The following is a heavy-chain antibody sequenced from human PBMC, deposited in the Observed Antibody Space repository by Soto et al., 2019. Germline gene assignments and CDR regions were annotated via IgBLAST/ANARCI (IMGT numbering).Heavy chain of an antibody. CDR2: INHSGST. J-gene: IGHJ2*01. CDR3: ARVGPGSYYHWYFDL. V-gene: IGHV4-34*01. Sequence: PSETLSLTCAVYGGSFSGYYWSWIRQPPGKGLEWIGEINHSGSTNYNPSPKSRVTISVDTSKNQFSLKLSSVTAADTAVYYCARVGPGSYYHWYFDLWGRGTLVTVSS. CDR1: GGSFSGYY. D-gene: IGHD1-26*01.